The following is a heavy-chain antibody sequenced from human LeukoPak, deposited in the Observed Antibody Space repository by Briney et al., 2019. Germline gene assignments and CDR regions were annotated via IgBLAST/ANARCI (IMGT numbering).Heavy chain of an antibody. J-gene: IGHJ3*02. Sequence: ASVKVSCKASGYTFTSYGISWVRQAPGQALEWMGWISAYNGNTNYAQKLQGRVTMTTDTSTRTAYMELRSLRSDDTAVYYCARDLGVGYCTNGVCRRGAFDIWGQGTMVTVSS. CDR1: GYTFTSYG. CDR2: ISAYNGNT. D-gene: IGHD2-8*01. CDR3: ARDLGVGYCTNGVCRRGAFDI. V-gene: IGHV1-18*01.